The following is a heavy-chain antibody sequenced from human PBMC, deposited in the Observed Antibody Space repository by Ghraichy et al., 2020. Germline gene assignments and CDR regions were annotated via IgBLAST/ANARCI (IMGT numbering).Heavy chain of an antibody. CDR1: GVSLSGYY. Sequence: ESLNISCAVSGVSLSGYYLTWFRQSPGEGLEWIGEISEAGNTNYNPSLESRVTMSKDTSKNHFSLMLNSLTAADTAVYYCARGVDIWGPGTTVIVSS. V-gene: IGHV4-34*01. CDR3: ARGVDI. CDR2: ISEAGNT. J-gene: IGHJ6*02.